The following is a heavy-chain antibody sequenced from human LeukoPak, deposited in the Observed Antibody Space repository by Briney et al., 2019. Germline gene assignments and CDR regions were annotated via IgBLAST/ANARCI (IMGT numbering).Heavy chain of an antibody. CDR2: ISSSSSYI. D-gene: IGHD3-3*01. CDR3: ARDFTYCDFWSGYSSRFDP. Sequence: GGSLRLSCAASGFTFSSYSMNWVRQAPGKGLEWVSSISSSSSYIYYADSVKGRFTISRDNAKNSLYLQMNSLRAEDTAVYYCARDFTYCDFWSGYSSRFDPWGQGTLVTVSS. V-gene: IGHV3-21*01. J-gene: IGHJ5*02. CDR1: GFTFSSYS.